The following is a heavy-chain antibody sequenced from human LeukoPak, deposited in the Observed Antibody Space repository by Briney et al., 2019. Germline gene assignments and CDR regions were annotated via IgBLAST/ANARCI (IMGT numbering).Heavy chain of an antibody. J-gene: IGHJ4*02. CDR3: ASYFNYDSWTFLGYLDS. CDR2: IYYRVTS. CDR1: GDSISTYY. Sequence: PSESLSLTCTVSGDSISTYYWSWIRQPPGKGLEWIGYIYYRVTSDYNPSLKSRVTMSVDMSTRQISLKLSSVTAADTAVYYCASYFNYDSWTFLGYLDSWGQGTLVTVSS. D-gene: IGHD3-3*01. V-gene: IGHV4-59*01.